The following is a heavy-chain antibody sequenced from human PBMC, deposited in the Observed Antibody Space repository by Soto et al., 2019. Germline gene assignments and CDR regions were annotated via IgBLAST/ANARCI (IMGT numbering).Heavy chain of an antibody. V-gene: IGHV1-69*06. Sequence: SVKVSCKASGGTFSSYAISWVRQAPGQGLEWMGGIIPIFGTANYAQKFQGRVTITADKSTSTAYMELSSLRSEDTAVYYCARDSYYYDSSGYHNFDYWGQGTLVTVPS. J-gene: IGHJ4*02. CDR2: IIPIFGTA. CDR1: GGTFSSYA. D-gene: IGHD3-22*01. CDR3: ARDSYYYDSSGYHNFDY.